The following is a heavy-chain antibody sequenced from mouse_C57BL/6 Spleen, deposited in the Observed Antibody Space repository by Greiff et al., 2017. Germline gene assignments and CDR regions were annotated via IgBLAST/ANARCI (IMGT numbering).Heavy chain of an antibody. CDR2: IDPSDSYT. CDR3: ASGWGGLDY. V-gene: IGHV1-50*01. D-gene: IGHD2-3*01. CDR1: GYTFTSYW. J-gene: IGHJ4*01. Sequence: QVQLQQPGAELVKPGASVKLSCKASGYTFTSYWMQWVKQRPGQGLEWIGEIDPSDSYTNYNQKFKGKATLTVCTSSSTAYMQLSGLTSEDSAVYYCASGWGGLDYWGQGTSVTVSS.